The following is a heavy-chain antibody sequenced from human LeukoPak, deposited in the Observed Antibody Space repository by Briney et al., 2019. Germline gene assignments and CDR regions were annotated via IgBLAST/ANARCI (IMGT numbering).Heavy chain of an antibody. Sequence: ASVKVSCKASGGTFSSYTISWVRQAPGQGLEWMGRIIPILGIANYAQKFQGRVTITADKSTGTAYMELSSLRSEDTAVYYCARSEEMATIDYWGQGTLVTVSS. D-gene: IGHD5-24*01. J-gene: IGHJ4*02. CDR1: GGTFSSYT. V-gene: IGHV1-69*02. CDR2: IIPILGIA. CDR3: ARSEEMATIDY.